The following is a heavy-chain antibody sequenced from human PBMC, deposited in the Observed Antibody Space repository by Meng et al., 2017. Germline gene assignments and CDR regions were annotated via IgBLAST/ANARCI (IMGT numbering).Heavy chain of an antibody. CDR3: ARDTPDHYYYDSSGRYYYGMDV. V-gene: IGHV4-59*01. D-gene: IGHD3-22*01. CDR2: IYYSGST. CDR1: GGSISSYY. J-gene: IGHJ6*02. Sequence: SETLSLTCTVSGGSISSYYWSWIRQPPGKGLEWIGYIYYSGSTNYNPSLKSRVTISVDTSKNQFSLKLSSVTAADTAVYYCARDTPDHYYYDSSGRYYYGMDVWGQGTTVTVSS.